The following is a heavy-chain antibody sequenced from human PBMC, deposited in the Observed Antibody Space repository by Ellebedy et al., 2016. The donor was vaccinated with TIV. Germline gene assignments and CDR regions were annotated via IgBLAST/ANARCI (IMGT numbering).Heavy chain of an antibody. J-gene: IGHJ4*02. V-gene: IGHV3-7*01. D-gene: IGHD3-22*01. Sequence: PGGSLRLSCAASGFTFSSYWMSWVRQAPGKGLEWVANIKQDGSEKYYVDSVKCRFTISRDNAKNSLYLQMNSLRAEDTAGYYCSRAASGIVVVNHWGYWGQGTLVTVSS. CDR3: SRAASGIVVVNHWGY. CDR1: GFTFSSYW. CDR2: IKQDGSEK.